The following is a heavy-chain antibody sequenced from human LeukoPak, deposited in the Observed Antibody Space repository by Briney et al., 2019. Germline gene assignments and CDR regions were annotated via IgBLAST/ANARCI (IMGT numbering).Heavy chain of an antibody. D-gene: IGHD6-13*01. CDR2: IYYSGST. CDR1: GGSISSHY. Sequence: SETLSLTCTVSGGSISSHYWSWVRQPPGKGLEWIGYIYYSGSTKYNPSLKSRVTISVDTSKNQFSLKLTSVTAADTAVYYCARVGGGQQLVASPFYYFAYWGQGTLVTVSS. J-gene: IGHJ4*02. CDR3: ARVGGGQQLVASPFYYFAY. V-gene: IGHV4-59*11.